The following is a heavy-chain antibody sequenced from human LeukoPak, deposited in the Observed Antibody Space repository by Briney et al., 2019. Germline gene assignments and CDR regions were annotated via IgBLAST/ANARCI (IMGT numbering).Heavy chain of an antibody. CDR3: ASWIEYSSSTDAFDI. Sequence: SETLSLTCAVSGGSISSDNWWSWVRQPPEKGLEWIGEVYHSGTTNYNPSLKSRVTISVDKSNNQFSLKLSSVTAADTAVYYCASWIEYSSSTDAFDIWGQGTMVTVSS. V-gene: IGHV4-4*02. CDR1: GGSISSDNW. J-gene: IGHJ3*02. CDR2: VYHSGTT. D-gene: IGHD6-6*01.